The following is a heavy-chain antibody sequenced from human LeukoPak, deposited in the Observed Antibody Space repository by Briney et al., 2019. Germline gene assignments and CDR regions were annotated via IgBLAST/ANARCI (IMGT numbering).Heavy chain of an antibody. CDR1: GGSISGGGYF. CDR2: IFYTGST. D-gene: IGHD1-1*01. CDR3: ARVGIISEPTATFYFDY. J-gene: IGHJ4*02. V-gene: IGHV4-31*03. Sequence: SETLFLTCTVSGGSISGGGYFWNWIRQHPGKGLEWIGYIFYTGSTYYNPSLNSRINISVVTSKNQFSLQLSSVTAADTAVYYCARVGIISEPTATFYFDYWGQGTLVTVSS.